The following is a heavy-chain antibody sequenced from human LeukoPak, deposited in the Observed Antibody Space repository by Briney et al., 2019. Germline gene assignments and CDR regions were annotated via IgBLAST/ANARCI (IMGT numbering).Heavy chain of an antibody. CDR1: GGSISSYY. J-gene: IGHJ4*02. D-gene: IGHD3-22*01. CDR2: INYSGST. CDR3: AREGYYYDSSGYYYDY. Sequence: PSETLSLTCTVSGGSISSYYWSWIRQPPGKGLERIGYINYSGSTNYNPSLKSRVTISVDTSKNQFSLKLSSVTAADTAVYYCAREGYYYDSSGYYYDYWGQGTLVTVSS. V-gene: IGHV4-59*01.